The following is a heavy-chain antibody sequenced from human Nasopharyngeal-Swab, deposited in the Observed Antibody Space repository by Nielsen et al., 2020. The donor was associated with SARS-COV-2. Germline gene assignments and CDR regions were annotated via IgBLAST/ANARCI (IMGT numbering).Heavy chain of an antibody. Sequence: WVRQAPGQGLEWMGWISAYNGNTNYAQKLQGRVTMTTDTSTSTAYMELSSLRSDDTAVYFCARGAVHQMLDLWGQGTRVTVSS. CDR2: ISAYNGNT. D-gene: IGHD3-16*01. V-gene: IGHV1-18*01. CDR3: ARGAVHQMLDL. J-gene: IGHJ5*02.